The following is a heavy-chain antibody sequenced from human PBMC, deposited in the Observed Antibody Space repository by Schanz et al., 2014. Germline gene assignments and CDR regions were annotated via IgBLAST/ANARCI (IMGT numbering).Heavy chain of an antibody. CDR2: IRGSGGGT. V-gene: IGHV3-23*04. CDR3: ASLYDREYFDY. CDR1: GFTFSSYA. Sequence: VHLVESGGGVVQPGRSLRLSCAASGFTFSSYAMSWVRQPPGKGLEWVSSIRGSGGGTDYADSVKGRFTISRDNSKNTLYLQMNSLRAEDTAVYYCASLYDREYFDYWGQGTLVTVSS. D-gene: IGHD2-8*01. J-gene: IGHJ4*02.